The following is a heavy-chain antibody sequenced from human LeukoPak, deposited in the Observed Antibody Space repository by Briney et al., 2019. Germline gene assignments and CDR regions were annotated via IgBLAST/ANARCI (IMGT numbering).Heavy chain of an antibody. CDR1: GGSFSSYY. Sequence: SETLSLTCAVYGGSFSSYYWGWIRQPPGKGLEWIGSIYYSGSTYYNPSLKSRVTISVDTSKNQFSLKLSSVPAADTAVYYCARRGRGNDYWGQGTLVTVSS. D-gene: IGHD3-10*01. J-gene: IGHJ4*02. V-gene: IGHV4-39*01. CDR3: ARRGRGNDY. CDR2: IYYSGST.